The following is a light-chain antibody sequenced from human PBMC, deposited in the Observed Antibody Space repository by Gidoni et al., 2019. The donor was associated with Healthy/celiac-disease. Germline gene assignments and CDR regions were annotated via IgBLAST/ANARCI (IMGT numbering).Light chain of an antibody. CDR2: GAS. J-gene: IGKJ1*01. CDR1: QSVSSSY. Sequence: DIVLTQSPGTLSLSPGERATLSCRASQSVSSSYLAWYQQKPGQAPRLLTYGASSRATGIPDRFSGSGYGTDFTLTISRLEPEDFAVYYCQHSGTFGQGTKVEIK. V-gene: IGKV3-20*01. CDR3: QHSGT.